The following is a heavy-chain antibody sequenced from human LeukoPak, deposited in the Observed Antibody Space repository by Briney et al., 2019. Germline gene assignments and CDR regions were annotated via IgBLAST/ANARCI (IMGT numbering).Heavy chain of an antibody. D-gene: IGHD2-2*01. CDR2: IYTSGST. CDR3: ARSIIRYCSSTSCYSNFDY. V-gene: IGHV4-61*02. J-gene: IGHJ4*02. Sequence: SQTLSLTCTVSGGSISSGSYYWSWIRQPAGKGLEWIGRIYTSGSTNYNPSLKSRVTISVDTSKNQFSLKLSSVTAADTAVYYCARSIIRYCSSTSCYSNFDYWGQGILVTVSS. CDR1: GGSISSGSYY.